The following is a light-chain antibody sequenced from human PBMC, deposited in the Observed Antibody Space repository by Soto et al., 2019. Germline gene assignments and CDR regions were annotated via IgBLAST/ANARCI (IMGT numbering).Light chain of an antibody. Sequence: DIQITQSPSTLSASAGDRATITCRASQSISNWLAWYKQKQGKAPKLLSYKTSSLESGVPSRFSGSGSGTEFTLTISSLQPDDFATYYCQQYNGYRWTFGRGTKVDI. V-gene: IGKV1-5*03. CDR1: QSISNW. CDR2: KTS. CDR3: QQYNGYRWT. J-gene: IGKJ1*01.